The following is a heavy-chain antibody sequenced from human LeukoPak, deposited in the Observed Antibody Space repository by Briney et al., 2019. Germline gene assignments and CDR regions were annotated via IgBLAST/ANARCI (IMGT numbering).Heavy chain of an antibody. V-gene: IGHV1-2*02. J-gene: IGHJ6*02. D-gene: IGHD4-17*01. Sequence: ASVKVSCKASGYTFTGYYMHWVRQAPGQGLEWMGWINPNSGGTNYAQKFQGRVTMTRDTSISTTYMELSRLRSDDTAVYYRARDDYGDYSLTYGMDVWGQGTTVTVSS. CDR2: INPNSGGT. CDR1: GYTFTGYY. CDR3: ARDDYGDYSLTYGMDV.